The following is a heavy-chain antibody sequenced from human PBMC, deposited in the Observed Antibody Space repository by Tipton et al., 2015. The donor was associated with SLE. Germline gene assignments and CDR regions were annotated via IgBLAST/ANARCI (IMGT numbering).Heavy chain of an antibody. D-gene: IGHD6-19*01. CDR2: INHSGST. V-gene: IGHV4-34*01. CDR3: ARSIAVAGTGFDY. Sequence: LRLSCAVYGVSFSGYYWSWIRQPPGKGLEWIGEINHSGSTNYNPSLKSRVTISVDTSKNQFSRKLSSVTAADTAVYYCARSIAVAGTGFDYWGQGTLVTVSS. CDR1: GVSFSGYY. J-gene: IGHJ4*02.